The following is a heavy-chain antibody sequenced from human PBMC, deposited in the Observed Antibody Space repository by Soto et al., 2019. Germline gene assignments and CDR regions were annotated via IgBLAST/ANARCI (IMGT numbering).Heavy chain of an antibody. V-gene: IGHV1-8*01. J-gene: IGHJ4*02. D-gene: IGHD2-15*01. CDR2: MNPNSGNT. CDR3: ARVPLYCSGGSCYYANDD. CDR1: GYTFTSYD. Sequence: QVQLVQSGAEVKKPGASVKVSCKASGYTFTSYDINWVRQATGQGLEWMGWMNPNSGNTGYAQKFQGRVTMTRNTSISTAYMELSSLRSEDTAVYYCARVPLYCSGGSCYYANDDWGQGTLVTVSS.